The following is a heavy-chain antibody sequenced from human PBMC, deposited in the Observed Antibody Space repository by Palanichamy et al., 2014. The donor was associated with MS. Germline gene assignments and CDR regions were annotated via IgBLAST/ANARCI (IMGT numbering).Heavy chain of an antibody. CDR3: AKEYGWEGSVVYAINH. CDR1: GFIFSSYG. V-gene: IGHV3-30*18. CDR2: ISYDGNNK. D-gene: IGHD2-8*02. Sequence: QVQVVESGGGVVQPGTSLRLSCAASGFIFSSYGMHWVRQAPGKGLEWVAVISYDGNNKYYADSVKGRFTISRDNSKNTVYLQMNSLRAEDTAIYYCAKEYGWEGSVVYAINHWGQGTLVTVSS. J-gene: IGHJ4*02.